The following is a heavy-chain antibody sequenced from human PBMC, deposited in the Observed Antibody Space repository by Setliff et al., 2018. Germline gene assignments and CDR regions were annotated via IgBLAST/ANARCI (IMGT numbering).Heavy chain of an antibody. CDR2: MYSSGTT. D-gene: IGHD2-21*01. CDR1: SGSISTSNYF. CDR3: AGLFRDGWNYFDS. Sequence: SETLSLTCIVSSGSISTSNYFWGWVRQPPGRGLEWIGSMYSSGTTNYNPSLKSRVTMSLDTSKSLLSLKLSSVTTTDTAVYYCAGLFRDGWNYFDSWGQGTLVTVSS. J-gene: IGHJ4*02. V-gene: IGHV4-39*02.